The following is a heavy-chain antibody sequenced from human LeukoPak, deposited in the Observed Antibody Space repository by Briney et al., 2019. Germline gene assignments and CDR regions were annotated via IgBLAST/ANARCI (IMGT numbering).Heavy chain of an antibody. CDR3: AKSEGYSSSPFDY. CDR1: GFTFDDYA. Sequence: PGRSLRLSCAASGFTFDDYAMHWDRQAPGKGLEWVSGISWNSGSIGYADSVKGRFTISRDNAKNSLYLQMNSLRAEDTALYYCAKSEGYSSSPFDYWGQGTLVTVSS. D-gene: IGHD6-6*01. J-gene: IGHJ4*02. V-gene: IGHV3-9*01. CDR2: ISWNSGSI.